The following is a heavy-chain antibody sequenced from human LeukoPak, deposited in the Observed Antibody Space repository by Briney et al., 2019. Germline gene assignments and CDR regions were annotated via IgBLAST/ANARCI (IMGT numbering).Heavy chain of an antibody. V-gene: IGHV4-39*01. J-gene: IGHJ4*02. Sequence: SDTLSLTCSVSGGSISSCGYYWGWIRKPPGKGLDRFGTLYYGRSTYYNPSLKSRLPQSPYTSQNQFSLKLSSVTAPDSALFYWARGLYRYGRSTFDYWGQGTLVTVSS. CDR2: LYYGRST. CDR1: GGSISSCGYY. CDR3: ARGLYRYGRSTFDY. D-gene: IGHD2-2*02.